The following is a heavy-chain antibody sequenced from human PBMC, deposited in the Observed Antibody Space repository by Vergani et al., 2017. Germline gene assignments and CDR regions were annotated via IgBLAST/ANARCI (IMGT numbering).Heavy chain of an antibody. CDR2: INPNSGGT. D-gene: IGHD6-19*01. J-gene: IGHJ1*01. CDR1: GYTFTGYY. V-gene: IGHV1-2*02. Sequence: QVQLVQSGAEVKKPGASVKVSCKASGYTFTGYYMHWVRQAPGQGLEWMGWINPNSGGTNYAQTFQGRVTMTSDTSISTAYMELNRLRSDDTAVYYCAGDTVAGLGAEYFQHWGQGTLVSVSS. CDR3: AGDTVAGLGAEYFQH.